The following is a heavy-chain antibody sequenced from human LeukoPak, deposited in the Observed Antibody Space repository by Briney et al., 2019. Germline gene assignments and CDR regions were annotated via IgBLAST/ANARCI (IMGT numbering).Heavy chain of an antibody. CDR3: AKLTQYYDFWSGYSPVWFDP. V-gene: IGHV4-38-2*01. CDR2: IYHSGST. Sequence: SETLSLTCAVSGYSISSGYYWGWIRQPPGKGLAWIGSIYHSGSTYYNPSLKSRVTISVDTSKNQFSLKLSSVTAADTAVYYCAKLTQYYDFWSGYSPVWFDPWGQGTLVTVSS. CDR1: GYSISSGYY. D-gene: IGHD3-3*01. J-gene: IGHJ5*02.